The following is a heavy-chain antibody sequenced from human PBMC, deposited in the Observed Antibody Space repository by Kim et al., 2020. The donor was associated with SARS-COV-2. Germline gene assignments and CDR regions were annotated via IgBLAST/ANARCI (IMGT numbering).Heavy chain of an antibody. CDR1: GYSISSGYY. CDR2: IYHSGST. CDR3: ARGPIEWELLGESDY. D-gene: IGHD1-26*01. J-gene: IGHJ4*02. Sequence: SETLSLTCTVSGYSISSGYYWGWIRQPPGKGLEWIGSIYHSGSTYYNPSLKSRVTISVDTSKNQFSLKLSSVTAADTAVYYCARGPIEWELLGESDYWGQGTLVTVSS. V-gene: IGHV4-38-2*02.